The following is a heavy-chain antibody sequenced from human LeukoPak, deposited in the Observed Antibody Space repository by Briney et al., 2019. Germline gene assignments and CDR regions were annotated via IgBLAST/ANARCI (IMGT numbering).Heavy chain of an antibody. V-gene: IGHV3-30*02. CDR1: GFTFSSYG. CDR2: IRYDGSNK. J-gene: IGHJ4*02. CDR3: AKAKWFGESPFDY. Sequence: GGSLRLSCAASGFTFSSYGMHWVRQAPGKGLEWVAFIRYDGSNKYYADSVKGRFTISRDNSKNTVYLQMSSLRAEDTAVYYCAKAKWFGESPFDYWGQGSLVTVSS. D-gene: IGHD3-10*01.